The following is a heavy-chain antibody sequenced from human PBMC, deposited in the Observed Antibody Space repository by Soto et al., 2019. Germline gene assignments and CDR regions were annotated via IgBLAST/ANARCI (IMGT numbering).Heavy chain of an antibody. CDR2: INSDGSST. D-gene: IGHD3-3*01. V-gene: IGHV3-74*01. CDR3: ARSYGATIFGVVTPYYYYGMDV. Sequence: GGSLRLSCAASGFTFSSYWMHWVRQAPGKGLVWVSRINSDGSSTSYADSVKGRFTISRDNAKNTLYLQMNSLRAEDTAVYYCARSYGATIFGVVTPYYYYGMDVWGQGTTVTVSS. J-gene: IGHJ6*02. CDR1: GFTFSSYW.